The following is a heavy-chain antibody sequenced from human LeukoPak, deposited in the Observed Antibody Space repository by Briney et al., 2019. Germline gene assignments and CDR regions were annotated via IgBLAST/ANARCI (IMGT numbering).Heavy chain of an antibody. Sequence: SETLSLTCTVSGASISIHSWSWIRQPPGQGLEWIGYIYYSGSPNYNPSLKSRVTMSVDASKNQFSLKVSSVTAADTAVYYCAKSNRYCDSASCYEAFDIWGQGTMVTVSS. J-gene: IGHJ3*02. V-gene: IGHV4-59*11. CDR2: IYYSGSP. CDR3: AKSNRYCDSASCYEAFDI. D-gene: IGHD2-2*01. CDR1: GASISIHS.